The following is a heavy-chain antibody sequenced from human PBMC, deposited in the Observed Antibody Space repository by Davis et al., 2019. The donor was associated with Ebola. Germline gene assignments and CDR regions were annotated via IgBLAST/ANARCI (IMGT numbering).Heavy chain of an antibody. V-gene: IGHV1-8*02. CDR2: ISAYNGNT. CDR3: ARGTLFSGWYY. Sequence: ASVKVSCKASGYTFTGYYMHWVRQAPGQGLEWMGWISAYNGNTNYAQKFQGRVTMTRNTSISTAYMELSSLRSEDTAVYYCARGTLFSGWYYWGQGTLVTVSS. D-gene: IGHD6-19*01. CDR1: GYTFTGYY. J-gene: IGHJ4*02.